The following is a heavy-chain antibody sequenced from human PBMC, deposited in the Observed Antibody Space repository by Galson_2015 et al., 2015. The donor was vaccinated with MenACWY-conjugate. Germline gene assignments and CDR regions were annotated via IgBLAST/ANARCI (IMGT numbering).Heavy chain of an antibody. Sequence: SLRLSCAASGFTFGDYAIRWFRQAPGKGLEWVGFIRSKTFGGTIEYAASVKDRFTISRDDSKSIAYLQMNSLKTEDAAVFYCSRDLDIEATGAPSSFDYWGQGTLVIVSS. CDR2: IRSKTFGGTI. V-gene: IGHV3-49*03. J-gene: IGHJ4*02. CDR3: SRDLDIEATGAPSSFDY. CDR1: GFTFGDYA. D-gene: IGHD5-12*01.